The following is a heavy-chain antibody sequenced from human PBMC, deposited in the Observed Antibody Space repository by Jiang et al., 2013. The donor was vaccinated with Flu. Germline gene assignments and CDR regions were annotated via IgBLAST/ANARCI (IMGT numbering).Heavy chain of an antibody. V-gene: IGHV1-3*01. Sequence: SGAEVKKPGASVKVSCKTSGYDFNVYAIHWVRQAPGQRLEWMGWINGINGNTKYSPNFQGRVTISMDTSATTAYMELSSLRSQDTGVFYCARGLVVPGSHSAFDVWGRGTTITVSS. CDR3: ARGLVVPGSHSAFDV. CDR1: GYDFNVYA. J-gene: IGHJ3*01. D-gene: IGHD2-2*01. CDR2: INGINGNT.